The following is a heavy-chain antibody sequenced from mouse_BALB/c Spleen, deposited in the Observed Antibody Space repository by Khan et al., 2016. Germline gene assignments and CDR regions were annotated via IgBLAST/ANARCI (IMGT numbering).Heavy chain of an antibody. Sequence: VELVESGGDLVKPGGSLKLSCAASGFTFSSYGMSWVRQTPDKRLEWVATISSGGSYTYYPDSVKGRFTISRDNAKNTLYLQMSSLKSEDTAMYYCARHITTATWYFDVWGAGTTVTVSS. J-gene: IGHJ1*01. CDR1: GFTFSSYG. CDR2: ISSGGSYT. V-gene: IGHV5-6*01. D-gene: IGHD1-2*01. CDR3: ARHITTATWYFDV.